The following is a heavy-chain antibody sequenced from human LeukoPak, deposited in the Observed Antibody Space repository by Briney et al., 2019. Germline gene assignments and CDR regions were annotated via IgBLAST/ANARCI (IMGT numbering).Heavy chain of an antibody. CDR2: IYTSGSI. V-gene: IGHV4-4*07. CDR3: AREGGSSWYSRDFYYIDV. D-gene: IGHD6-13*01. J-gene: IGHJ6*03. Sequence: PSETLSLTCSVSGGSISSYYWSWIRQPAGKGLEWIGRIYTSGSINYNPSLKSRVTMSVDTSKNQFSLKLSSVTAADTAVYYCAREGGSSWYSRDFYYIDVWGKGTTVTVSS. CDR1: GGSISSYY.